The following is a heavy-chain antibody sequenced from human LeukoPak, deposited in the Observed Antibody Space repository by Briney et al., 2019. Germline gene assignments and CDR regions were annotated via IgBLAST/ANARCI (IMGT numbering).Heavy chain of an antibody. J-gene: IGHJ5*02. CDR3: ARDVGSSGWFDP. CDR2: LYHSGST. D-gene: IGHD6-6*01. CDR1: GGSISSTYYY. V-gene: IGHV4-39*06. Sequence: PSETLSLTCTLSGGSISSTYYYWGWIRQPPGKGLEWIANLYHSGSTYYNPSLKRRVTISADKSKKQFPLKLSSVTAADTAVYYCARDVGSSGWFDPWGQGTLVTVSS.